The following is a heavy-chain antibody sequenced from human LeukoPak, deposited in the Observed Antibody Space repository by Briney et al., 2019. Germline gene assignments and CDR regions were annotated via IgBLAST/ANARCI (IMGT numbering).Heavy chain of an antibody. CDR2: ISYDGSNK. D-gene: IGHD3-22*01. CDR1: GFTVSSNY. V-gene: IGHV3-30-3*01. CDR3: ARLYDSSGTYYYYYMDV. J-gene: IGHJ6*03. Sequence: GGSLRLSCAVSGFTVSSNYMSWVRQAPGRGLEWVAVISYDGSNKYYADSVKGRFTISRDNSKNTLYLQMNSLRAEDTAVYYCARLYDSSGTYYYYYMDVWGKGTTVTVSS.